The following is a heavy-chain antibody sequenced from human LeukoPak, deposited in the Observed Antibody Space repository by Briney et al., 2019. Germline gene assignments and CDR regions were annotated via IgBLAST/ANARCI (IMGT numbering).Heavy chain of an antibody. CDR3: AKDWIQFNRVFDCFDS. J-gene: IGHJ4*02. V-gene: IGHV3-23*01. Sequence: GGSLRLSCATSGFPFETNAISWVRQAPGKGLEWVATIGNTETFYADSVTGRFTISRDTSKNTVNLQMNRLRVEDTAIYYCAKDWIQFNRVFDCFDSWGQGTLVTVSS. CDR2: IGNTET. D-gene: IGHD5-18*01. CDR1: GFPFETNA.